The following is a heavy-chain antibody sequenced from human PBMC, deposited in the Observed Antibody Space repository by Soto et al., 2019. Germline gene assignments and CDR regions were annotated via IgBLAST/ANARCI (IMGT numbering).Heavy chain of an antibody. CDR2: IYYSGST. CDR1: GGSISSYY. Sequence: PSETLSLTCTVSGGSISSYYWSWIRQPPGKGLEWIGYIYYSGSTNYNPSLKSRVTISVDTSKNQFSLKLSSVTAADTAVYYCARDSARPNLRYFDWSPYFGYWGQGTLVTVSS. J-gene: IGHJ4*02. CDR3: ARDSARPNLRYFDWSPYFGY. D-gene: IGHD3-9*01. V-gene: IGHV4-59*01.